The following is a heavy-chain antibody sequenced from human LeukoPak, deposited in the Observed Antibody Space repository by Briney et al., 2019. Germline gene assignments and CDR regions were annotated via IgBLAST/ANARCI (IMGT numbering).Heavy chain of an antibody. CDR2: IYTSGST. Sequence: SQTLSLTCTVSGGSISGGSYYWSWIRQPAGKGLEWIGRIYTSGSTNYNPSLKSRVTISVDTSKNQFSLKLSSVTAADTAVYYCARDRVTIFGVVPYDYWGQGALVTVSS. D-gene: IGHD3-3*01. CDR3: ARDRVTIFGVVPYDY. V-gene: IGHV4-61*02. CDR1: GGSISGGSYY. J-gene: IGHJ4*02.